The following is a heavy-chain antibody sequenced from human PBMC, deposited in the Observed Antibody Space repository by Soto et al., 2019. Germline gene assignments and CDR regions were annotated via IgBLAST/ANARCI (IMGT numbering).Heavy chain of an antibody. CDR3: AKKRYYYGSGSYYNGPNYYGMDV. D-gene: IGHD3-10*01. J-gene: IGHJ6*02. CDR1: GFTFSSYW. V-gene: IGHV3-74*01. Sequence: LRLSCAASGFTFSSYWMHWVRQAPGKGLVWVSRINSDGSSTSYADSVKGRFTISRDNAKNTLYLQMNSLRAEDTAVYYCAKKRYYYGSGSYYNGPNYYGMDVWGQGTTVTVSS. CDR2: INSDGSST.